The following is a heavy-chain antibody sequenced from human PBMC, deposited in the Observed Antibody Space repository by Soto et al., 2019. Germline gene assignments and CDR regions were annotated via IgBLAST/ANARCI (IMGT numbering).Heavy chain of an antibody. V-gene: IGHV3-23*01. CDR3: AKDWYEDY. D-gene: IGHD6-13*01. CDR2: INTAGTT. Sequence: EVQLLESGGGLVQPGGSLRLSCAASGFTFSTYAMTWVRQAPGKGLEWLSAINTAGTTYYADSVKGRFIISRDNAKNTLYLQMDGLRAEDTAVYYCAKDWYEDYWGQGTLVTVSS. J-gene: IGHJ4*02. CDR1: GFTFSTYA.